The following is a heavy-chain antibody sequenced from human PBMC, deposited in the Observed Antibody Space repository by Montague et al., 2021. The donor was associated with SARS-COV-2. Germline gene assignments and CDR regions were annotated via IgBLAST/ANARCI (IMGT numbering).Heavy chain of an antibody. CDR3: GTLTVGGSGRGS. CDR2: LATSGST. D-gene: IGHD3-10*01. CDR1: GGSVSSESPH. Sequence: TLSLTCTVSGGSVSSESPHWSWIRQPAGKGLEWIGQLATSGSTNYXPSLKSRATISIDTSKNQFSLKLTSVTAADTAMYYCGTLTVGGSGRGSWGQGTLVTVSS. V-gene: IGHV4-61*09. J-gene: IGHJ5*02.